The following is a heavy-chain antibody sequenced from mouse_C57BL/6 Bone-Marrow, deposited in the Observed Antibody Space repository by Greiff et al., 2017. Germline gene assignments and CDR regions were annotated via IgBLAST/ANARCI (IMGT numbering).Heavy chain of an antibody. CDR3: ARGDGYYGYAMDY. V-gene: IGHV3-5*01. CDR2: IYYSGTI. Sequence: EVKLMESGPGLVKPSQTVFLTCTVTGISITTGNYRWSWIRQFPGNKLEWIGYIYYSGTITYNPSLTSRPTITRDTPKNQFFLEMNTLTAEDTATDYCARGDGYYGYAMDYWGQGTSVTVSS. J-gene: IGHJ4*01. D-gene: IGHD2-3*01. CDR1: GISITTGNYR.